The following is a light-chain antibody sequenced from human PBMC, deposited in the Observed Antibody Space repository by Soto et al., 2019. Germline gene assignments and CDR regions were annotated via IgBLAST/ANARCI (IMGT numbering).Light chain of an antibody. CDR2: EVT. CDR1: SRDIGPYKY. CDR3: CSYTSSSTVI. V-gene: IGLV2-14*01. Sequence: QSALTQPASVSGSPGQSITISCTGTSRDIGPYKYVSWYQQHPGKAPKLMIYEVTNRPSGVSNRFSGSKSGNTASLTISGLQAEDEADYYCCSYTSSSTVIFGGGTKLTVL. J-gene: IGLJ2*01.